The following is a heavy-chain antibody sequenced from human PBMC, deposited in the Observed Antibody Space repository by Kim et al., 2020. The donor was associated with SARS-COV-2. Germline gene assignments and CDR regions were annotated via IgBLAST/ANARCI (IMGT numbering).Heavy chain of an antibody. V-gene: IGHV3-23*01. J-gene: IGHJ4*02. CDR2: ISDSGVRT. Sequence: GGSLRLSCAASGFSFSTYAMSWVRQAPGKGLEWVASISDSGVRTYYAGSVRGRFTISRDNSKNTLYLQMNSLRAEDTALFYCAKETYSSPTSPFDFWGQGTLVTVSS. CDR3: AKETYSSPTSPFDF. CDR1: GFSFSTYA. D-gene: IGHD6-13*01.